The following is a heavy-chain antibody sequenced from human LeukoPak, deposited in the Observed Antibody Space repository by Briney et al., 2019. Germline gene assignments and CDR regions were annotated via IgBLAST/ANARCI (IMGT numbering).Heavy chain of an antibody. Sequence: SETLSLTCTVSGGSISSYYWSWIRQPPGKGLEWIGYIYYSGSTNYNPSLKSRVTISVDTSKNQFSLKLSSVTAADTAVYYCARLYRYYYDSSGVDYWGQGTLVTVSS. CDR1: GGSISSYY. CDR3: ARLYRYYYDSSGVDY. D-gene: IGHD3-22*01. V-gene: IGHV4-59*01. CDR2: IYYSGST. J-gene: IGHJ4*02.